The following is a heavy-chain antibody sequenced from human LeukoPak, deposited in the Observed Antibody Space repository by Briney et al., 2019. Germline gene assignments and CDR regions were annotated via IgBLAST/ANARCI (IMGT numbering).Heavy chain of an antibody. CDR1: GFTFSNYG. CDR2: ISGNSDTT. D-gene: IGHD1-26*01. J-gene: IGHJ4*02. V-gene: IGHV3-23*01. CDR3: AKEGIKESPREFDY. Sequence: EGSLRLSCAASGFTFSNYGMNWVRQAPGKGLEWVSVISGNSDTTYYADSVKGRFTISRDNSKNTLYLQMNSLRVEDTAVYYCAKEGIKESPREFDYWGQGSLVTVSS.